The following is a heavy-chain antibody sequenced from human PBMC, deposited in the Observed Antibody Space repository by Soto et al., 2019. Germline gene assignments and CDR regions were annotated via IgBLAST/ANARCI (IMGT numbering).Heavy chain of an antibody. J-gene: IGHJ4*02. V-gene: IGHV3-72*01. CDR1: GFTFSDHY. D-gene: IGHD1-26*01. CDR3: ARVGAATYHFDY. CDR2: SRNKANSYTT. Sequence: EVQLVESGGGLVQPGGSLRLSCAVSGFTFSDHYMDWVRQAPGKGLEWIARSRNKANSYTTEYAASVRGRFTISRDDSKNSLYLQMNSLKTDDTAVFYCARVGAATYHFDYWGQGALVTVSS.